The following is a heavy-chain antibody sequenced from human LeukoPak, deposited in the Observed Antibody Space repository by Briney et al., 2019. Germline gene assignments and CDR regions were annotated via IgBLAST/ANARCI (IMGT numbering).Heavy chain of an antibody. CDR2: IYYSGST. CDR3: ARNYSKPRDLGYAWERRDNWFDP. Sequence: SETLSLTCTVSGGSISSSSYYWAWIRQPPGKGLEWIGSIYYSGSTHYNPSLKSRVTISVDTSKNQFSLKLSPLTAADTALYYCARNYSKPRDLGYAWERRDNWFDPWGQGTLVTVSS. CDR1: GGSISSSSYY. J-gene: IGHJ5*02. D-gene: IGHD4-11*01. V-gene: IGHV4-39*01.